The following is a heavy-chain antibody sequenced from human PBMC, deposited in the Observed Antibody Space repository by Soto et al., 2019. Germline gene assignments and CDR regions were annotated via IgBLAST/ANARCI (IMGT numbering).Heavy chain of an antibody. D-gene: IGHD2-2*01. V-gene: IGHV3-23*01. J-gene: IGHJ4*02. CDR3: AKDPQPYTPNVVPADY. CDR1: GFTFSSYA. CDR2: ISGSGGST. Sequence: GGSLRLSCAASGFTFSSYAMSWVRQAPGKGLEWVSAISGSGGSTYYADSVKGRFTISRDNSKNTLYLQMNSLRAEDTAVYYCAKDPQPYTPNVVPADYWGQGTLVTVSS.